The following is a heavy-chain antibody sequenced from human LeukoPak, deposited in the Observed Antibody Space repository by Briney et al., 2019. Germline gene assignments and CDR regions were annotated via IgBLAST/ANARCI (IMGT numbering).Heavy chain of an antibody. D-gene: IGHD3-16*02. CDR3: AIDLAITFGGVIVMSGAFDI. J-gene: IGHJ3*02. CDR1: GGSFSGCY. V-gene: IGHV4-34*01. Sequence: SETLSLTCAVYGGSFSGCYWSWIRQPPGKGLEWIGEINHSGCTNYNPSLKSRVTISIDTSKNHFSLKLSSVTAADTAVYYCAIDLAITFGGVIVMSGAFDIWGQGTMVTVSS. CDR2: INHSGCT.